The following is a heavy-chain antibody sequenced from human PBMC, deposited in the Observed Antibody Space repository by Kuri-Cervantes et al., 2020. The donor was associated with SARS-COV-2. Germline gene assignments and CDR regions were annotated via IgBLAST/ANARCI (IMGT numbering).Heavy chain of an antibody. CDR2: ISSSSSYI. CDR3: ARTLVVYATYNNWFDP. Sequence: ETLSLTCTVSGGSISSSSYYWGWIRQPPGKGLEWVSSISSSSSYIYYADSVKGRFTISRDNAKNSLYLQMNSLRAEDTAVYYCARTLVVYATYNNWFDPWGQGTLVTVSS. J-gene: IGHJ5*02. D-gene: IGHD2-8*02. CDR1: GGSISSSS. V-gene: IGHV3-21*01.